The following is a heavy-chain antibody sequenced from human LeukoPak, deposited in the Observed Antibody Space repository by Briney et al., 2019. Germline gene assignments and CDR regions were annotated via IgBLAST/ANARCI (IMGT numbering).Heavy chain of an antibody. Sequence: GGSLRLSCAASGFTFSIYAMSWVRQAPGKGLEWVANIKEDGTEKNLVDSVKGRFTISRDNTKNTLYLQMNSLRAEDTAVYFCVKGRRATTRYDALDIWGQGTMVTVSS. D-gene: IGHD5-24*01. CDR1: GFTFSIYA. CDR3: VKGRRATTRYDALDI. J-gene: IGHJ3*02. CDR2: IKEDGTEK. V-gene: IGHV3-7*03.